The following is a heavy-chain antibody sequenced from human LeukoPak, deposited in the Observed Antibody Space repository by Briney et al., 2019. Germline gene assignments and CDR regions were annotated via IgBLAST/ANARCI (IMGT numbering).Heavy chain of an antibody. D-gene: IGHD2-15*01. Sequence: PGGSVRLSCTASGFIASSNYMSWVRQAPGQGLEWVSLITRGGSTYYADSVMGRSTISRDKSNNTLYLQMNSLRAEDTAVYYCATGGRSGVAFESWGQGTLVTVSS. CDR2: ITRGGST. J-gene: IGHJ4*02. CDR1: GFIASSNY. V-gene: IGHV3-53*01. CDR3: ATGGRSGVAFES.